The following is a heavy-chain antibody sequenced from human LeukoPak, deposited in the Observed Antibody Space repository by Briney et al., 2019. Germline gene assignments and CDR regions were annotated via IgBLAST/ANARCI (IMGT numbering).Heavy chain of an antibody. CDR2: IYTSGST. J-gene: IGHJ4*02. CDR1: GASINSGSYY. CDR3: ARDGPSVYFDY. V-gene: IGHV4-61*02. Sequence: SETLSLTCTVSGASINSGSYYWTWIRQPAGKGLEWIGRIYTSGSTNYNPSLKSRVTISLDTSRNHFSLKLDSVTAADTAVYYCARDGPSVYFDYWGQGTLVTVSS.